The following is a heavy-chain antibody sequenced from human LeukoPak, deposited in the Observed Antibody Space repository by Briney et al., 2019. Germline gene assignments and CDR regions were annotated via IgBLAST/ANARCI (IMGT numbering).Heavy chain of an antibody. CDR1: GFTLCTYS. Sequence: GSLRLSCAASGFTLCTYSMNWGRQAPGEGVGWVSSISGSGGNTYYADSVKGRFTISRDNSKNTLYLQMSSLRAEDTAVYFCAKPNMGIAPIDCWGQGTLVTVSS. V-gene: IGHV3-23*01. J-gene: IGHJ4*02. D-gene: IGHD6-13*01. CDR2: ISGSGGNT. CDR3: AKPNMGIAPIDC.